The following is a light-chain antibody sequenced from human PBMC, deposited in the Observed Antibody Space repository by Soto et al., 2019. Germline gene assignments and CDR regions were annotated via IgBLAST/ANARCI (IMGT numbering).Light chain of an antibody. CDR1: QSVTSY. CDR2: DAS. Sequence: DSVLTQSPATLSLSPGERATLSCRASQSVTSYLAWYQQKPGQAPRLLIYDASHRATGIPARFSGSGSGTDVPRTISSQEPEAFAVYYCQERTNWPLMYTLGQGTKLEI. CDR3: QERTNWPLMYT. J-gene: IGKJ2*01. V-gene: IGKV3-11*01.